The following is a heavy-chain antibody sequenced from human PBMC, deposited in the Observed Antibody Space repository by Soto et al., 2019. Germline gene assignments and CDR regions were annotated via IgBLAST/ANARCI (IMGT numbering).Heavy chain of an antibody. V-gene: IGHV1-2*02. CDR2: INPNSGGT. Sequence: XSVKVSCKASVYSFTCYYMHWVRQAPGQGLEWMGWINPNSGGTNYAQKFQGRVTMTRDTSISTAYMELSRLRSDDTAVYYCAREITGTLLGYWGQGTLVTVSS. D-gene: IGHD1-20*01. J-gene: IGHJ4*02. CDR1: VYSFTCYY. CDR3: AREITGTLLGY.